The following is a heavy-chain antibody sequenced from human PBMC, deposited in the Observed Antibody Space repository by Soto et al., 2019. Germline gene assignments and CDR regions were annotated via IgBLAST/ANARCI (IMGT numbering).Heavy chain of an antibody. CDR1: GGSFSGYY. D-gene: IGHD2-15*01. CDR2: INHSGST. CDR3: ARSSVVAAARKNMDV. J-gene: IGHJ6*02. V-gene: IGHV4-34*01. Sequence: SETLSLTCAVYGGSFSGYYWSWIRQPPGKGLEWIGEINHSGSTSYNPSLKSRVTISVDTSKNQFSLKLSSVTAADTAVYYCARSSVVAAARKNMDVWGQGTTVTVSS.